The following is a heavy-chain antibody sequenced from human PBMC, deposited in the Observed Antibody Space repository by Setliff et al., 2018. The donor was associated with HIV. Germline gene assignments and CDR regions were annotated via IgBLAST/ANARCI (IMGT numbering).Heavy chain of an antibody. Sequence: ASVKVSCKASGYTFIGHDIHWVRQATGQGLEWMGWINHNSGDTKYAQKFQDRVYLTRDTSLSTAYMELSSLKSDDTAIYYCARDMCEIWERSLAKGDEFDLWGQGILVTVSS. CDR2: INHNSGDT. CDR1: GYTFIGHD. D-gene: IGHD3-16*01. CDR3: ARDMCEIWERSLAKGDEFDL. J-gene: IGHJ5*02. V-gene: IGHV1-2*02.